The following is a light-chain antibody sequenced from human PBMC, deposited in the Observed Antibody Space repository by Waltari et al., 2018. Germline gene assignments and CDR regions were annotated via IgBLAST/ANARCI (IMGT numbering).Light chain of an antibody. CDR2: GAS. CDR3: QQYGSSPLT. Sequence: DIVLTQSPGTLSLSPGESATLSCRATQSVSSSHLAWYQQKPGQAPRRLISGASSRATGIPDRFSASGSGTDFTLTISRLEPEDCAVYYCQQYGSSPLTFGGGTKVEIK. J-gene: IGKJ4*01. CDR1: QSVSSSH. V-gene: IGKV3-20*01.